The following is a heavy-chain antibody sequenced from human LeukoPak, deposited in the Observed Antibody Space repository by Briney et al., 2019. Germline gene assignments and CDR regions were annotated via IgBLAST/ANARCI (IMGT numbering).Heavy chain of an antibody. V-gene: IGHV4-4*07. J-gene: IGHJ6*03. D-gene: IGHD3-16*02. CDR3: ARSRYWVHYDYVWGSYLDYYYYMDV. CDR2: IYTSGSP. Sequence: SETLSLTCTVSGGSISNYYWSWIRQPAGKGLEWIGHIYTSGSPNYNPSLKSRVTISVDTSKNQFSLKLSSVTAADTAVYYCARSRYWVHYDYVWGSYLDYYYYMDVWGKGTTVTISS. CDR1: GGSISNYY.